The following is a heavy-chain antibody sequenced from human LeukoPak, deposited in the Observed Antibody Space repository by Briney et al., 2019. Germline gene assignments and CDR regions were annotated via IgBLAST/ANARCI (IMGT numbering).Heavy chain of an antibody. CDR1: GYSFTSYW. V-gene: IGHV5-51*01. J-gene: IGHJ5*02. CDR2: IYPGDSDT. Sequence: GESLKISCKGSGYSFTSYWIGWVRQMPGKGLEWMGIIYPGDSDTRYSPSFQGQVTISADKSISTAYLQWSSLKASDTAMYFCARRGYCSGGSCRWFDPWGQGTLVTVSS. D-gene: IGHD2-15*01. CDR3: ARRGYCSGGSCRWFDP.